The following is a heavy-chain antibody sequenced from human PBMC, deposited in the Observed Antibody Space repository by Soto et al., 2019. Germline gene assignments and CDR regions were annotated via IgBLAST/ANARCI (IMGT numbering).Heavy chain of an antibody. D-gene: IGHD2-21*01. J-gene: IGHJ6*02. Sequence: SATLFLPPPVSAGPPSPERWLLIRHPPGKALEWIGYMYNTGSTVYNPSFKSRVTISVDTSKSQFSLRLNSVTAADTAVYYCARDLWGYCGTECYPLDVWGQGTTVT. CDR3: ARDLWGYCGTECYPLDV. CDR2: MYNTGST. V-gene: IGHV4-59*01. CDR1: AGPPSPER.